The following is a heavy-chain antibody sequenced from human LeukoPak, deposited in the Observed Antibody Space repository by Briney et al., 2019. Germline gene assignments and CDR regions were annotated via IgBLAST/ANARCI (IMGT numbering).Heavy chain of an antibody. D-gene: IGHD3-10*01. CDR1: GFTVSSNY. J-gene: IGHJ4*02. CDR3: ARSSPLRARGVLDF. V-gene: IGHV3-48*03. CDR2: ISGSGSTI. Sequence: QPGGSLRLSCAASGFTVSSNYMTWVRQAPGKGLEWVSYISGSGSTIFYADSVKGRFTISRDNAKNSLYLQMNSLRAEDTAVYYCARSSPLRARGVLDFWGQGTLVTVSS.